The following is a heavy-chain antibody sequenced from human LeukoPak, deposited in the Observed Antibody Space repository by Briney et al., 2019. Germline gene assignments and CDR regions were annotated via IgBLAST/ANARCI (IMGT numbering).Heavy chain of an antibody. Sequence: ASVKVSCKASGYTFTSYGISWVRQAPGQGLEWMGGIIPIFGTANYAQKFQGRVTITADESTSTAYMELSSLRSEDTAVYYCARGQGQQLVRGVVGYYYYYYMDVWGKGTTVTVSS. CDR1: GYTFTSYG. V-gene: IGHV1-69*13. CDR3: ARGQGQQLVRGVVGYYYYYYMDV. J-gene: IGHJ6*03. CDR2: IIPIFGTA. D-gene: IGHD6-13*01.